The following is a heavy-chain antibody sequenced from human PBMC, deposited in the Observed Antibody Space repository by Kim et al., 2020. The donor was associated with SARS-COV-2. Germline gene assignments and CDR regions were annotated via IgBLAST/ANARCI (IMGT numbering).Heavy chain of an antibody. D-gene: IGHD6-19*01. V-gene: IGHV3-74*01. Sequence: YGDSGRGRFTVSGENAKDTLDLQMNSLPAEDTAVYYCARRQFTSGWYYFDDWGQGTLVTVSS. CDR3: ARRQFTSGWYYFDD. J-gene: IGHJ4*02.